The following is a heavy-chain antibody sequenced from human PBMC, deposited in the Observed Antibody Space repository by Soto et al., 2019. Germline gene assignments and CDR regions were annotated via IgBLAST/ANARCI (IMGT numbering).Heavy chain of an antibody. CDR3: ARAPFTEWELLY. CDR2: IWYDGSNK. V-gene: IGHV3-33*01. D-gene: IGHD1-26*01. Sequence: ESGGGVVQPGRSLRLSCAASGFTFSSYGMHWVRQAPGKGLEWVAVIWYDGSNKYYADSVKGRFTISRDNSKNTLYLQMNSLRAEDTAVYYCARAPFTEWELLYWGQGTLVTVSS. J-gene: IGHJ4*02. CDR1: GFTFSSYG.